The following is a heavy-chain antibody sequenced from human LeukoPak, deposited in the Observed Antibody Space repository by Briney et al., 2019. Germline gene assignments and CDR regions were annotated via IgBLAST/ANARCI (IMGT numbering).Heavy chain of an antibody. J-gene: IGHJ4*02. CDR3: TTYHSGYRYYFDY. CDR2: IKSKTDGGTT. CDR1: GFTFSNAW. V-gene: IGHV3-15*01. D-gene: IGHD5-12*01. Sequence: GGSLRLSCAASGFTFSNAWMSWVRQAPGKGLEWVGRIKSKTDGGTTDYAAPVKGRFTISRDDSENTLYLQMNSLKTEDTAVYYCTTYHSGYRYYFDYWGQGTLVTVSS.